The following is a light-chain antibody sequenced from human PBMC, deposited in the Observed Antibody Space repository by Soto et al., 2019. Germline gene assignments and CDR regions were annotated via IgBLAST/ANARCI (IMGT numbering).Light chain of an antibody. CDR3: QQRSNWHT. CDR1: QSVSSY. J-gene: IGKJ4*01. Sequence: EIVLTQSPATLSLSPGERATLSCGARQSVSSYFAWYQQKPGQAPRLLIYDASNRATGIPARFSGSGSGTDFTLPISSLEPEDFAVYYCQQRSNWHTFGGGTKVEIK. V-gene: IGKV3-11*01. CDR2: DAS.